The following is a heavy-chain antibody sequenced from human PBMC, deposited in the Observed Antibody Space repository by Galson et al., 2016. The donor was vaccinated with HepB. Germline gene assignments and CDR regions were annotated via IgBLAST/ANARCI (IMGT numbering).Heavy chain of an antibody. CDR1: GDSVSSDSAA. V-gene: IGHV6-1*01. Sequence: CAISGDSVSSDSAAWNWIRQSPSRGLEWLGRTYFRSKWYNDHPESVKSRITIRQATSRNEFSLQLNSVTPEDTAVYFCARSMWALSDSGHYIIGRVFDAWGQGTLVSVSS. J-gene: IGHJ5*02. CDR3: ARSMWALSDSGHYIIGRVFDA. CDR2: TYFRSKWYN. D-gene: IGHD5-12*01.